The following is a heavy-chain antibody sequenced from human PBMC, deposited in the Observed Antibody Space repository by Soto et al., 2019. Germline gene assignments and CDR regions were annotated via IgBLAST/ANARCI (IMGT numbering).Heavy chain of an antibody. V-gene: IGHV3-23*01. Sequence: EVQLLESGGGLAQPGGSLRLSCAASGFTFSSYAMSWVRQAPGKGLEWVSAISGSGGSTYYADSVKGRFTISRDNSKNTLYLQMNSLRAEDTAVYYCAKDMVPHYYDSSGYYGVGGWGQGTLVTVSS. CDR1: GFTFSSYA. CDR2: ISGSGGST. J-gene: IGHJ4*02. D-gene: IGHD3-22*01. CDR3: AKDMVPHYYDSSGYYGVGG.